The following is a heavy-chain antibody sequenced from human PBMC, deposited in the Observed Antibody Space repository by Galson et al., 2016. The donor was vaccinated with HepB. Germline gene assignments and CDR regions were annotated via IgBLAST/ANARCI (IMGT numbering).Heavy chain of an antibody. Sequence: PALVKPTQTLTPTYTFSGFSLSTSGAGVGWIRQPPGQGLEWLGIIYWDDDSRYSSSLKSRLTITKDTSKNQVVLTMTNVGPVDTATYYCAHSRYYVSGSLDYWGQGTLVTVSS. D-gene: IGHD3-10*01. CDR2: IYWDDDS. CDR3: AHSRYYVSGSLDY. J-gene: IGHJ4*02. V-gene: IGHV2-5*02. CDR1: GFSLSTSGAG.